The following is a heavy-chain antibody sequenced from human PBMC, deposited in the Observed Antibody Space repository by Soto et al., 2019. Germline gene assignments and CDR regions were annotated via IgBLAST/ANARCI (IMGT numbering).Heavy chain of an antibody. CDR2: IKQDGSEK. J-gene: IGHJ3*02. CDR1: GFTFSSYW. Sequence: GGSLRLSCAASGFTFSSYWMSWVRQAPGKGLEWVANIKQDGSEKYYVDSVKGRFTISRDNAKNSLYLQMNSLRAEDTTVYYCARGGLSDAFDIWGQGTMVTVSS. V-gene: IGHV3-7*03. CDR3: ARGGLSDAFDI.